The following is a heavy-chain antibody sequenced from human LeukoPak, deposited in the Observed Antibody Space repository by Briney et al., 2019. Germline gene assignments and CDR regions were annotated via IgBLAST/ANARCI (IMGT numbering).Heavy chain of an antibody. J-gene: IGHJ4*02. V-gene: IGHV1-18*01. Sequence: ASVKVSCKASGYTFTSYGISWVRQAPGQGLEWMGWISAYNGNTNYAQKLQGRVTMTRDTSTSTVYMELSSLRSEDTAVYYCARVLRPAAPRDLGYWGQGTLVTVSS. CDR3: ARVLRPAAPRDLGY. CDR2: ISAYNGNT. CDR1: GYTFTSYG. D-gene: IGHD2-2*01.